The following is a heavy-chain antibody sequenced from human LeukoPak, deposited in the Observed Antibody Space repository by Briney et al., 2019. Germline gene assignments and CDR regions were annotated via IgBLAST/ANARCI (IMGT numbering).Heavy chain of an antibody. CDR3: ARDRRFGELSLDF. Sequence: PGGSLRLSCAASGFTFSGYGMHWVRQAPGKGLEWVAVIWYDGSNKYYADSVKGRFTISRDNSKNTLYLQMNSLRAEDTAVYYCARDRRFGELSLDFWGQGTLVTVSS. J-gene: IGHJ4*02. V-gene: IGHV3-33*01. D-gene: IGHD3-10*01. CDR2: IWYDGSNK. CDR1: GFTFSGYG.